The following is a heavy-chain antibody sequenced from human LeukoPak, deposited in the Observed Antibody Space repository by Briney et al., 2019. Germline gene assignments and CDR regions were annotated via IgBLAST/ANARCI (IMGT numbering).Heavy chain of an antibody. V-gene: IGHV1-2*02. CDR3: ATTPYSSGSYRVY. D-gene: IGHD3-10*01. J-gene: IGHJ4*02. CDR1: GYTFTGYY. CDR2: INPNSGGT. Sequence: ASVKVSCKASGYTFTGYYMHWVRQAPGQGLEWMGWINPNSGGTNYAQKFQGRVTMTRDTSISTAYMELSRLRSDDTAVYYCATTPYSSGSYRVYWGQGTLVTVSS.